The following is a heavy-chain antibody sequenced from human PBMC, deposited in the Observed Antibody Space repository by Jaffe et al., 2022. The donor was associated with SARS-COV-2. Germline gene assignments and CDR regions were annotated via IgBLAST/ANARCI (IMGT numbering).Heavy chain of an antibody. CDR1: GFTFSSYS. D-gene: IGHD4-17*01. V-gene: IGHV3-48*01. J-gene: IGHJ4*02. CDR3: ARDGGYGDHQGLGY. Sequence: EVQLVESGGGLVQPGGSLRLSCAASGFTFSSYSMNWVRQAPGKGLEWVSYISSSSSTIYYADSVKGRFTISRDNAKNSLYLQMNSLRAEDTAVYYCARDGGYGDHQGLGYWGQGTLVTVSS. CDR2: ISSSSSTI.